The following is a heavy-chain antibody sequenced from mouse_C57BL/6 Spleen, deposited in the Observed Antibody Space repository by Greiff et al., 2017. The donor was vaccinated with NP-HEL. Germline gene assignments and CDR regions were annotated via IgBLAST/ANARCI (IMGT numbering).Heavy chain of an antibody. V-gene: IGHV1-15*01. J-gene: IGHJ2*01. CDR3: TRWVVARDY. CDR2: IDPETGGT. CDR1: GYTFTDYE. Sequence: QVQLKESGAELVRPGASVTLSCKASGYTFTDYEMHWVKQTPVHGLEWIGAIDPETGGTAYNQKFKGKAILTADKSSSTAYMELRGLTSEDSAVYYCTRWVVARDYWGQGTTLTVSS. D-gene: IGHD1-1*01.